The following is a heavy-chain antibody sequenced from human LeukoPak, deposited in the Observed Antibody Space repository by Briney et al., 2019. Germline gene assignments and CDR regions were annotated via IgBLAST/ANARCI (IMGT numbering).Heavy chain of an antibody. J-gene: IGHJ6*02. CDR1: GFTFSSYA. V-gene: IGHV3-30-3*01. CDR2: ISYDGSNK. Sequence: PGGSLRLSCAASGFTFSSYAIHWVRQSPGKGLEWVALISYDGSNKYYADSVKGRFTISRDNSKNTLYLQMHSLRAEDTAVYYCARSRAYTGDWYGADYYYGMDVWGQGTTVTVSS. D-gene: IGHD6-19*01. CDR3: ARSRAYTGDWYGADYYYGMDV.